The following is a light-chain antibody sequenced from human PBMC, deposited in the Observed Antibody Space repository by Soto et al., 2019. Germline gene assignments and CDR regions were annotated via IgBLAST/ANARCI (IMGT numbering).Light chain of an antibody. Sequence: TQSPGTLALSPGERATRSCSASQSVSSTYLAWYQQKPGQAPRLLIYGASSRATGIPDRFSGSGSGTDFTLTINRLESEDFTVYYCQQYGSSITFGQGTQLEIK. V-gene: IGKV3-20*01. CDR1: QSVSSTY. CDR3: QQYGSSIT. J-gene: IGKJ5*01. CDR2: GAS.